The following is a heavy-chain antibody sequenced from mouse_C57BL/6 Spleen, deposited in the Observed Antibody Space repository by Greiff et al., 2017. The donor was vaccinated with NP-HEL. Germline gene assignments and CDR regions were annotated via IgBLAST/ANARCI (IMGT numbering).Heavy chain of an antibody. V-gene: IGHV1-15*01. CDR3: TRSTVVPHLDY. Sequence: QVQLQQSGAELVRPGASVTLSCKASGYTFTDYEMHWVKQTPVHGLEWIGAIDPEPGGTAYNQKFKGKAILTADKSSSTAYMELRSLTSEDSAVYYCTRSTVVPHLDYWGQGTTLTVSS. CDR1: GYTFTDYE. J-gene: IGHJ2*01. D-gene: IGHD1-1*01. CDR2: IDPEPGGT.